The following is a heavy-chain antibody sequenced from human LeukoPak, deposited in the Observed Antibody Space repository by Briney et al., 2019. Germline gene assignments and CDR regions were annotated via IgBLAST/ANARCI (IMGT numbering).Heavy chain of an antibody. V-gene: IGHV3-74*01. CDR2: INNDGSST. Sequence: GESLRLSCAASGFTFSSYWMHWVRQAPGKGLVWVSRINNDGSSTSYADSVKGRFTISRDNAKNTLYLQMNSLRAEDTAVYYCARMPVPNYYDSSGVLDPWGQGTLVTVSS. D-gene: IGHD3-22*01. CDR3: ARMPVPNYYDSSGVLDP. J-gene: IGHJ5*02. CDR1: GFTFSSYW.